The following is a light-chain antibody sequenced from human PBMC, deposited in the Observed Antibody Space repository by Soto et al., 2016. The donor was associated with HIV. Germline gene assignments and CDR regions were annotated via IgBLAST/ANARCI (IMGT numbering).Light chain of an antibody. CDR3: QVWDSTYDRPV. CDR2: EDT. J-gene: IGLJ3*02. V-gene: IGLV3-21*03. Sequence: SYELTQPPSVSVALGKTARITCGGDNIGSKSVQWYQQKSGQAPGLVVYEDTGRPSEIPERFSGSNSGNTATLTISRVEAGDEADYYCQVWDSTYDRPVFGGGTKLSVL. CDR1: NIGSKS.